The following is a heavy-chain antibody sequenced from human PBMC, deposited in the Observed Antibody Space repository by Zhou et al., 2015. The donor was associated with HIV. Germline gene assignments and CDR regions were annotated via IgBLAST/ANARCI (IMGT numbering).Heavy chain of an antibody. D-gene: IGHD2-8*02. V-gene: IGHV3-23*01. Sequence: EVQLLESGGRPGTAGGGSLRLSCAASGFTFSNYAMNWFRLTPGKGLEWVSSIVGRDGNTYYAESVRGRFIISRDSANSSLYLQMNSLRHEDTGHYYCARFGGVGSYWRKYSYVGFDLWGPGTTV. CDR2: IVGRDGNT. J-gene: IGHJ6*02. CDR3: ARFGGVGSYWRKYSYVGFDL. CDR1: GFTFSNYA.